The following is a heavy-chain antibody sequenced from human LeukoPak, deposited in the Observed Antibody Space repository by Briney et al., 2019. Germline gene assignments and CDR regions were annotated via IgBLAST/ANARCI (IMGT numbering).Heavy chain of an antibody. Sequence: PGGSLRLSCAASGFTFSSYGMHWVRQAPGKGLEWVAVISYDGSNKYYADSVKGRFTISRDNSKNTLYLQMNSLRAEDTAVYYCAKDAQPYDYIWGGEDYWGQGTLVTVSS. V-gene: IGHV3-30*18. D-gene: IGHD3-16*01. J-gene: IGHJ4*02. CDR3: AKDAQPYDYIWGGEDY. CDR1: GFTFSSYG. CDR2: ISYDGSNK.